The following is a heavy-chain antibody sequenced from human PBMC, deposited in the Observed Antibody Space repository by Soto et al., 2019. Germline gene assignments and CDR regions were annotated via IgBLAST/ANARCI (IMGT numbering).Heavy chain of an antibody. V-gene: IGHV1-18*04. CDR2: IITENGNT. D-gene: IGHD3-3*01. CDR3: ARSSGGNFGIIIEGSNWFDP. J-gene: IGHJ5*02. Sequence: ASVKVTCNASGYTFINNAITWVRPAPVQGLEWMGWIITENGNTNYAQNLQGRVILTRDRSTSTVYMELRSLRSDDTAIYYCARSSGGNFGIIIEGSNWFDPWGQGTLVTVSS. CDR1: GYTFINNA.